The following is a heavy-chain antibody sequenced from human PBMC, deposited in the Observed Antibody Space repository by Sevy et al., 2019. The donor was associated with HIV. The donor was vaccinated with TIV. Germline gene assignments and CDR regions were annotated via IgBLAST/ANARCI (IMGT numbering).Heavy chain of an antibody. CDR3: AGDKGGSTWFLLDP. V-gene: IGHV4-4*07. D-gene: IGHD6-13*01. Sequence: SETLSLTCAVSGGSIRSYYWSWIRQPAGKGLEWIGGSYSGGNTNYNPSLKSRVTMSVETSKNEFSLELRSVTAADTAVYYCAGDKGGSTWFLLDPWGQGRLVTVSS. CDR2: SYSGGNT. CDR1: GGSIRSYY. J-gene: IGHJ5*02.